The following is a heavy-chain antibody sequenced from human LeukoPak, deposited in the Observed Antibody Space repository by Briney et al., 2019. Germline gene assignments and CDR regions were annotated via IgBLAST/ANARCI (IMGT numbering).Heavy chain of an antibody. D-gene: IGHD6-19*01. Sequence: QASETLSLTCTVSGGSISSGSYYWSWIRQPAGKGLEWIGRIYTSGSTNYNPSLKSRVTISVDTSKSQFSLKLSSVTAADTAVYYCARETEKQWQYWGQGTMATVSS. CDR1: GGSISSGSYY. CDR3: ARETEKQWQY. V-gene: IGHV4-61*02. J-gene: IGHJ3*01. CDR2: IYTSGST.